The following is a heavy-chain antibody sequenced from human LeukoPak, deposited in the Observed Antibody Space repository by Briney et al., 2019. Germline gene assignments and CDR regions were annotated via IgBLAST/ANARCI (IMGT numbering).Heavy chain of an antibody. Sequence: GGSLRLSCAASGFTVSDNYMSWVRQAPGKGLEWVSVIYSGGSTYYADSVKGRFTISRDNSKNTLYLQMNCLRAEDTAVYYCASFPSFGDFDYWGQGTLVTVSS. D-gene: IGHD3-10*01. J-gene: IGHJ4*02. CDR1: GFTVSDNY. CDR2: IYSGGST. CDR3: ASFPSFGDFDY. V-gene: IGHV3-53*01.